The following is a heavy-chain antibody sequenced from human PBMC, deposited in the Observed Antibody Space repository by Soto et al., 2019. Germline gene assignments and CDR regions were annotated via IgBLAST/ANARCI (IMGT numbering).Heavy chain of an antibody. V-gene: IGHV3-30-3*01. CDR2: ISYDGSNK. J-gene: IGHJ4*02. CDR3: ARGESPSGGSYWAFGY. Sequence: GWSLRLSCAASGFTFSSYAMHLVRQAPGKGLEWVAVISYDGSNKYYADSVKGRFTISRDNSKNTLYLQMNSLRAEDTAVYYCARGESPSGGSYWAFGYWGQGTLVTVAX. CDR1: GFTFSSYA. D-gene: IGHD1-26*01.